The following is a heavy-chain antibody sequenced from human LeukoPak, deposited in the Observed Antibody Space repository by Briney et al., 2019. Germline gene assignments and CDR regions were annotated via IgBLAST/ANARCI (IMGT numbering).Heavy chain of an antibody. CDR2: IYTSGST. J-gene: IGHJ4*02. Sequence: SETLSLTCTVSGGSISSYYWSWIRQPAGKGLKWIGRIYTSGSTNCNPSLKSRVTMSVDTSKNQFSLKLSSVTAADTAVYYCARTTGFWSGYYNYWGQGTLVTVSS. CDR1: GGSISSYY. D-gene: IGHD3-3*01. V-gene: IGHV4-4*07. CDR3: ARTTGFWSGYYNY.